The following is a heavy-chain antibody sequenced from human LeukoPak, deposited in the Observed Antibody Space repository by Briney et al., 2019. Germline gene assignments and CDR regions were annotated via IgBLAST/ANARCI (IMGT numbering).Heavy chain of an antibody. Sequence: SETLSLTCAVCGGSFSGYYWSWIRQPPGKGLEWIGEINHSGSTNYNPSLKSRVTISVDTSKNQFSLKLSSVTAADTAVYYCARSYYDFWSGYYTWFDPWGQGTLVTVSS. J-gene: IGHJ5*02. CDR1: GGSFSGYY. D-gene: IGHD3-3*01. CDR3: ARSYYDFWSGYYTWFDP. V-gene: IGHV4-34*01. CDR2: INHSGST.